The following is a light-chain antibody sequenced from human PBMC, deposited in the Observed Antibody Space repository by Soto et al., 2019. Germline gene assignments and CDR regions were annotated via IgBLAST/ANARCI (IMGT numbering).Light chain of an antibody. CDR2: DAS. J-gene: IGKJ1*01. Sequence: EIVMTQSPATLSVSPGERATLSCRASQSISSNLAWYQQKPGQSPRLLIYDASTRATGIPARFSGSGSGTDFTLTISSLQSEDFAVYYCQQYNNWLKWTFGQGTKVDIK. V-gene: IGKV3-15*01. CDR3: QQYNNWLKWT. CDR1: QSISSN.